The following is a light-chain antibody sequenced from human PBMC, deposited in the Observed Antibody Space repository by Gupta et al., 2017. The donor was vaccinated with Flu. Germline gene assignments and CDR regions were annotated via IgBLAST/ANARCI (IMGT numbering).Light chain of an antibody. CDR2: NAS. Sequence: DTQMTQSPSSLSASVGDRVTITCRASQSINTYLNWYQQKPGKAPNLLIHNASSLRAGVPSRFSGSGSGTDYTLSINSLQPDDFATYYCQQTYNIPPWTFGQGTKVEFK. V-gene: IGKV1-39*01. CDR1: QSINTY. CDR3: QQTYNIPPWT. J-gene: IGKJ1*01.